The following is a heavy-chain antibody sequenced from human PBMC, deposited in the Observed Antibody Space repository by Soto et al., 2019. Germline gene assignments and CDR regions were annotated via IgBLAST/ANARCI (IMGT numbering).Heavy chain of an antibody. CDR2: ISAYNGNT. CDR3: ATESAVAALDP. J-gene: IGHJ5*02. D-gene: IGHD6-19*01. V-gene: IGHV1-18*01. CDR1: GYTFTSYG. Sequence: QVQLVQSGAEVKKPGASVKVSCKASGYTFTSYGISWVRQAPGQGLEWMGWISAYNGNTNYAQKLQGRVPMTTDTSTSTADMEPRRLRSDDTAVYYCATESAVAALDPWGQGTLVTVSS.